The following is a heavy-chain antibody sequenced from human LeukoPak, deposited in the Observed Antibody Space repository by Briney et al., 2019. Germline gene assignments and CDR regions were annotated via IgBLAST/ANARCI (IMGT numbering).Heavy chain of an antibody. J-gene: IGHJ4*02. CDR3: ARLAKLLWFGDGRYCFDY. CDR2: IYYSGST. V-gene: IGHV4-39*07. D-gene: IGHD3-10*01. Sequence: SETLSLTCTVSGGSISSGSYYWGWIRQPPGKGLEWIGSIYYSGSTYYNPSLKSRVTISVDTSKNQFSLKLSSVTAADTAVYYCARLAKLLWFGDGRYCFDYWGQGTLVTVSS. CDR1: GGSISSGSYY.